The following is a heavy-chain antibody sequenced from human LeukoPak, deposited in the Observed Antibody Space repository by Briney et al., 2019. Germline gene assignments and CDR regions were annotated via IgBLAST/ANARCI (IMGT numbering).Heavy chain of an antibody. CDR1: GLTFKNFA. V-gene: IGHV3-23*01. Sequence: AGGSLRLSCAASGLTFKNFAMSWVRQAPGKGLEWVAVSSGDEDSIHYADSVRGHFVISTDNSENTSYLHMNSLRAEDTAVYYCTIDLMTGFSSGWHFAYWGQGTLVTVSS. CDR2: SSGDEDSI. J-gene: IGHJ4*02. CDR3: TIDLMTGFSSGWHFAY. D-gene: IGHD6-19*01.